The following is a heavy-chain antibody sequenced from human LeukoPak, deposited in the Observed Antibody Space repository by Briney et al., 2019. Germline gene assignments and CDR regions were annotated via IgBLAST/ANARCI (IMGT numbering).Heavy chain of an antibody. CDR3: ARDPPYCSGGSCYSVYYFDY. D-gene: IGHD2-15*01. J-gene: IGHJ4*02. CDR2: ISNSSSYT. Sequence: GGSLRLSCAASGFTFSDYYMSWIRQAPGKGLEWVSYISNSSSYTNYADSVKGRFTISRDNAKNSLYLQMNSLRAEDTAVYYCARDPPYCSGGSCYSVYYFDYWGQGTLVTVSS. V-gene: IGHV3-11*06. CDR1: GFTFSDYY.